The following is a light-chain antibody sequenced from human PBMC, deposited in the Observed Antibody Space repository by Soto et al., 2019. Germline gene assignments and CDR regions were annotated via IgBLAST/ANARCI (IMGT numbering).Light chain of an antibody. CDR3: QYLNNWIGA. Sequence: EIVLMQSAGTLSVSPGERATLSCGASQSVSSNLAWYQQKHGQSPRLLIYGTSTRATGIPARFSGSVSGTEGFITISSLKSEDGSVYDCQYLNNWIGAFGGGTKVDIK. CDR1: QSVSSN. J-gene: IGKJ4*01. CDR2: GTS. V-gene: IGKV3-15*01.